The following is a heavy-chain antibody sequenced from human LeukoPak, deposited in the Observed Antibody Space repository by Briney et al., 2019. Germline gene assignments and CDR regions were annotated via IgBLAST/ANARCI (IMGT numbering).Heavy chain of an antibody. CDR2: INPSGGST. V-gene: IGHV1-46*01. CDR1: GYTFTSYY. J-gene: IGHJ5*02. CDR3: ARDRGWSTSYATPRDNWFDP. D-gene: IGHD2-2*01. Sequence: ASVKVSCKASGYTFTSYYLHWVRQAPGQGLEWMGIINPSGGSTSYAQKFQGRVTMTRDTSTSTVYMELSSLRSEDTAVYCCARDRGWSTSYATPRDNWFDPWGQGTLVTVSS.